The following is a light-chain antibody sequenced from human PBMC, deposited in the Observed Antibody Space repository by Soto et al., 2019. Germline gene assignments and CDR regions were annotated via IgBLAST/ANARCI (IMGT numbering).Light chain of an antibody. V-gene: IGKV1-27*01. Sequence: DLPMTQSPSSLSASVGDRVTITCRASQDISNSLAWYQQKPGKVPKVLIYATSILQSGVPARFSGSGSGTDFTLTISSLQPEDVATYYCQNYNSAPLTFGGGTKVEI. J-gene: IGKJ4*01. CDR2: ATS. CDR3: QNYNSAPLT. CDR1: QDISNS.